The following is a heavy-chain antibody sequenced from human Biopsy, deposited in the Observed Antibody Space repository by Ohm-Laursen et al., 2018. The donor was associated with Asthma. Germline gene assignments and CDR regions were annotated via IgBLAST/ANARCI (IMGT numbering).Heavy chain of an antibody. CDR2: IYYPGSD. J-gene: IGHJ6*02. D-gene: IGHD3-10*01. CDR3: ARGPNYHGSGRAPIGMDV. Sequence: SDTLSLTWAVSGGSVSTGSYYWSWIRQPPGKGLEWLGYIYYPGSDNYNPSLKSRVTISVDTSKNQFSLRLNSVTAADTAVYYCARGPNYHGSGRAPIGMDVWGQGTTVTVSS. CDR1: GGSVSTGSYY. V-gene: IGHV4-61*01.